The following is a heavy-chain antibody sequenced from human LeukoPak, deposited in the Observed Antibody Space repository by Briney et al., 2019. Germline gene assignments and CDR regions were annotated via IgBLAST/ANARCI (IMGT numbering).Heavy chain of an antibody. CDR1: AYSFASYW. CDR3: ARRQKYSTSSPGAFDI. V-gene: IGHV5-51*01. Sequence: GESLKISCKGSAYSFASYWISCLRQMPRKGLEWRGIHYPAHYNTTYSPSFPGHVTISADKSIITAYLQWSSLKASDTAIYYSARRQKYSTSSPGAFDIWGQGTMVTASS. D-gene: IGHD6-6*01. J-gene: IGHJ3*02. CDR2: HYPAHYNT.